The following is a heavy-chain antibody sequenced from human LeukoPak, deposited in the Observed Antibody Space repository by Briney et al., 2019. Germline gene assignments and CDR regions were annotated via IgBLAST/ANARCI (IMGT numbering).Heavy chain of an antibody. CDR3: ARALETMGAKRYFDY. Sequence: ASVKVSCKPSRYTFTGYYMHWVRQAPGQGLEWMGWINPNSGDTNYAQKFQGRVTMTSDTSISTAYMALSGLRSDDTAVYYCARALETMGAKRYFDYWGQGTLVTVSS. D-gene: IGHD3-16*01. V-gene: IGHV1-2*02. CDR1: RYTFTGYY. CDR2: INPNSGDT. J-gene: IGHJ4*02.